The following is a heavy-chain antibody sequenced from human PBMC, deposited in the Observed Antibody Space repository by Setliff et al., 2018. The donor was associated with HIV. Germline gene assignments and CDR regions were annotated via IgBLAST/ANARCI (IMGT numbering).Heavy chain of an antibody. CDR3: ARGPAEWQIVVVPAAHWYFDL. D-gene: IGHD2-2*01. CDR2: INRSGST. Sequence: SETLSLTCAVYGGSFSGYYWNWIRQSPGKGLEWIGEINRSGSTNYNPSLKSRITISVDTSKKQFSLKLNSVTAADTAVYYCARGPAEWQIVVVPAAHWYFDLWGRGTLVTVSS. CDR1: GGSFSGYY. J-gene: IGHJ2*01. V-gene: IGHV4-34*01.